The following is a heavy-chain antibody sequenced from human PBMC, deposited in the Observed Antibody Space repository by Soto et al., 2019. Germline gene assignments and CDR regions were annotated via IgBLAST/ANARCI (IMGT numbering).Heavy chain of an antibody. V-gene: IGHV3-21*01. CDR2: ISSISSYI. CDR1: GFTFSSYS. J-gene: IGHJ6*02. CDR3: ARDRAGDYVWGSYRYYYYGMDV. D-gene: IGHD3-16*02. Sequence: GGSLRLSCAASGFTFSSYSMNWVRQAPGKGLEWVSSISSISSYIYYADSVKGRFTISRDNAKNSLYLQMNSLRAEDTAVYYCARDRAGDYVWGSYRYYYYGMDVWGQGTTVTVSS.